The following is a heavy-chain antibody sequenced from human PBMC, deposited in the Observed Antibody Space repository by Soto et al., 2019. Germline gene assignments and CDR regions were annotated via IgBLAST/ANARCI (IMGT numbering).Heavy chain of an antibody. CDR3: ARGDGGDGYNSPWFDP. CDR2: VSSSSSYI. V-gene: IGHV3-21*01. CDR1: GFTFSSYS. D-gene: IGHD5-12*01. J-gene: IGHJ5*02. Sequence: EVQLVESGGGLVKPGGSLRLSCAASGFTFSSYSMNWVRQAPGKGLEWVSSVSSSSSYIYYADSVKGRFTISRDNAKNSLYLQMNSLRAEDTAVYYCARGDGGDGYNSPWFDPWGQGALVTVSS.